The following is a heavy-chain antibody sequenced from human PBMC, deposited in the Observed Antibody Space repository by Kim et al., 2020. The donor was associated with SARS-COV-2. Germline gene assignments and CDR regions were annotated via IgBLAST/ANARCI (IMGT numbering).Heavy chain of an antibody. V-gene: IGHV4-39*01. J-gene: IGHJ4*02. D-gene: IGHD6-13*01. CDR3: ARLDSSSYNYYFDY. Sequence: NPSLQSGVTTSVDTANNQFSLELSYVTAADTAVYYCARLDSSSYNYYFDYWGQGTLVTVSS.